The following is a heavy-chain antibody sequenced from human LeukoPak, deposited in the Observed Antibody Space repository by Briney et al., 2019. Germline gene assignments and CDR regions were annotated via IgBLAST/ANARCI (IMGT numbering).Heavy chain of an antibody. CDR2: ISWNSGSI. V-gene: IGHV3-9*01. Sequence: PGRSLRLSCAASGFTFDDYAMHWVRQAPGKGLEWVSGISWNSGSIGYADSVKGRFTISRDNAKNSLYLQMNSLRAEDTALYYCARDGDIGLSLNDAFDFWGRGTMVTVSS. CDR1: GFTFDDYA. D-gene: IGHD2-15*01. CDR3: ARDGDIGLSLNDAFDF. J-gene: IGHJ3*01.